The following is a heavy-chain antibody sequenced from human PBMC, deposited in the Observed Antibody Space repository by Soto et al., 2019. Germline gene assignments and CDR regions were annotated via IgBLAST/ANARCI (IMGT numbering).Heavy chain of an antibody. Sequence: QVQLVQSGAEVKKPGASVRVSCKASGYTFTSSDVYWVRQATGQGLELMGWMNPNTGNTGYAQKFQGRVTMTRNTSISTAYMELSSLRSEDTAVYYCARRSNHRSGGSCYSDWFDPWGQGTPVTVSS. CDR1: GYTFTSSD. D-gene: IGHD2-15*01. V-gene: IGHV1-8*01. CDR2: MNPNTGNT. J-gene: IGHJ5*02. CDR3: ARRSNHRSGGSCYSDWFDP.